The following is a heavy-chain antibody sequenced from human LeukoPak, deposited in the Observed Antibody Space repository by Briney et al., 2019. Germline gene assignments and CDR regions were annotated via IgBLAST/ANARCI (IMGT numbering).Heavy chain of an antibody. CDR3: AKSGGYGLIDY. J-gene: IGHJ4*01. CDR2: IYSSGST. D-gene: IGHD6-25*01. Sequence: SETLSLTCTVSGYSISSGYYWGWIRQPPGKGLEWIGGIYSSGSTYYNSSLKSRVTISIDTSKNQVSLKMSSVTAADTAVYYCAKSGGYGLIDYWGQGTLVTVSS. V-gene: IGHV4-38-2*02. CDR1: GYSISSGYY.